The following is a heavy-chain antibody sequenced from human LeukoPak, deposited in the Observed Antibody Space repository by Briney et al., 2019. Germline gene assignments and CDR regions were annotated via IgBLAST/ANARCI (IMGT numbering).Heavy chain of an antibody. D-gene: IGHD2-2*01. Sequence: GASVKVSCKASGYTFTGYYMHWVRQAPGQGLEWMGWINPNSGDTNYAQKFQGRVTMTRDTSTSTAYMELSRLRSDDTAVYYCARVQCSSTSCTLGYWGQGTLVTVSS. J-gene: IGHJ4*02. V-gene: IGHV1-2*02. CDR3: ARVQCSSTSCTLGY. CDR2: INPNSGDT. CDR1: GYTFTGYY.